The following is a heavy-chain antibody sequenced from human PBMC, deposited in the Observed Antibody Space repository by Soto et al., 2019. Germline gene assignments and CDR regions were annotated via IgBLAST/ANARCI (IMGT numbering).Heavy chain of an antibody. J-gene: IGHJ6*02. CDR2: IIPIFGTA. V-gene: IGHV1-69*13. D-gene: IGHD2-2*01. Sequence: AVKVSCKASGGTFSSYAISWVRQAPGQGLEWMGGIIPIFGTANYVQKFQGRVTITADESTSTAYMELSSLRSEDTAVYYCARGPAARRSYYYYGMDVWGQGTTVTVSS. CDR1: GGTFSSYA. CDR3: ARGPAARRSYYYYGMDV.